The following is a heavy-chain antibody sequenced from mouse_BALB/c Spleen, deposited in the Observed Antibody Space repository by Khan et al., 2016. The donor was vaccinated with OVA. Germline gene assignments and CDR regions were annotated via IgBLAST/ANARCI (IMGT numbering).Heavy chain of an antibody. CDR1: GFTFSSYS. Sequence: EVELVESGGDLVKPGGSLKLSCAASGFTFSSYSMSWVRQTPDKRLEWVASISSGGDYTYYPASVQGRFTISRDNAKNTLYLQMSDLKSEDTAMYYCADHLTGSLAYWGQGTMVTVSA. V-gene: IGHV5-6*01. D-gene: IGHD4-1*01. J-gene: IGHJ3*01. CDR2: ISSGGDYT. CDR3: ADHLTGSLAY.